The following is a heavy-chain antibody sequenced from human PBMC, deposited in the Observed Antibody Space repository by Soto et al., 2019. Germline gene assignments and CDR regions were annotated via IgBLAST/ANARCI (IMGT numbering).Heavy chain of an antibody. CDR2: IYYSGNT. V-gene: IGHV4-39*01. D-gene: IGHD3-22*01. J-gene: IGHJ3*02. CDR1: GGSISISIYY. CDR3: ARSGHKYYYDSSGYYYVFPDI. Sequence: QLQLQESGPGLVKPSETLSLTCTVSGGSISISIYYLGCLLQPPGKGLEWIGSIYYSGNTYYTPSLKSRVTRSLDTSKNQFPLKLISVTAADTAVYACARSGHKYYYDSSGYYYVFPDIWGQGTMVTVSS.